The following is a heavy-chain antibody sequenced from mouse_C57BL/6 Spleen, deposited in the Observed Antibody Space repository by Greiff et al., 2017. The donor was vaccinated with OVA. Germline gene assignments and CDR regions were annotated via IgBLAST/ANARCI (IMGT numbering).Heavy chain of an antibody. D-gene: IGHD3-3*01. CDR2: LSSGGDYI. J-gene: IGHJ2*01. Sequence: EVQVVESGEGLVKPGGSLKLSCAASGFTFSSYAMSWVRQTPEKRLEWVAYLSSGGDYIYYADTVQCLFSSSRDNARNTLYLQMSSLKSEDTAMYYCTRLGNYFDYWGQGTTLTVSS. CDR1: GFTFSSYA. CDR3: TRLGNYFDY. V-gene: IGHV5-9-1*02.